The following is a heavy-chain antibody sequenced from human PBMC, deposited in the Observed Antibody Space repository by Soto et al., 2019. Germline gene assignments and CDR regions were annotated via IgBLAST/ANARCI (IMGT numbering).Heavy chain of an antibody. D-gene: IGHD4-17*01. Sequence: QVQLVETGGGVVQPGRSLRLSCAASGFTFSSYGMHWVRQAPGKGLEWVAVISYDGSNKYYADSVKGRFTISRDNSKNALYLQMNSLRAEDTAVYYCAKAYGDYLATDYWGQGTLVTVSS. V-gene: IGHV3-30*18. J-gene: IGHJ4*02. CDR1: GFTFSSYG. CDR3: AKAYGDYLATDY. CDR2: ISYDGSNK.